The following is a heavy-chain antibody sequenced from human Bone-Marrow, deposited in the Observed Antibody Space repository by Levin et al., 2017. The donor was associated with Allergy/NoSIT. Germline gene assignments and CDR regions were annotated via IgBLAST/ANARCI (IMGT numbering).Heavy chain of an antibody. CDR3: TRRDLSYCGGDCSNY. Sequence: ASVKVSCKASGYTFTTYGINWVRQAPGQGLEWMGWISRHDANTKYAQKFQGRVTMTADTSTGTAYLELRNLRSDDTAVYYCTRRDLSYCGGDCSNYWGQGTLVTVSS. CDR1: GYTFTTYG. V-gene: IGHV1-18*01. CDR2: ISRHDANT. D-gene: IGHD2-21*02. J-gene: IGHJ4*02.